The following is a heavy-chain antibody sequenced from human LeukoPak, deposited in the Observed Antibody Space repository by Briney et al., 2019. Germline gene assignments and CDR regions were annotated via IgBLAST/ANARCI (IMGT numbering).Heavy chain of an antibody. J-gene: IGHJ3*02. Sequence: GESLKISCKGSGYSFSNYWIGWVRQMPGRGLEWMGIIYPGDSDTRHSPSFQGQVTISADKSISTAYLQWSSLKASDTAMYYCARQMTSNRDRAFDIWGQGTMVTVSS. CDR1: GYSFSNYW. V-gene: IGHV5-51*01. CDR3: ARQMTSNRDRAFDI. D-gene: IGHD4-11*01. CDR2: IYPGDSDT.